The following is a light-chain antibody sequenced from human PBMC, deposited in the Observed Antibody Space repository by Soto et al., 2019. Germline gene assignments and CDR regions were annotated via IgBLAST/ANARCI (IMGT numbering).Light chain of an antibody. CDR2: GAS. CDR1: QSINGT. CDR3: HQYNNCPQP. Sequence: DIVMTQSPATLSVSPGERATLSCRASQSINGTLAWYQQRPGQAPRLLIHGASRWDPGVPARLSGSGSGTEFTLTTSSLQSEDFAEYNCHQYNNCPQPFAQGPKV. J-gene: IGKJ1*01. V-gene: IGKV3-15*01.